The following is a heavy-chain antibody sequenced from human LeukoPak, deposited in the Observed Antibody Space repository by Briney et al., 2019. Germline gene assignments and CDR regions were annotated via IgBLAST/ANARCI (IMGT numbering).Heavy chain of an antibody. J-gene: IGHJ4*02. D-gene: IGHD2-2*01. V-gene: IGHV3-9*02. Sequence: GGSLRLSGAASGLTSNDYAMHWVGQPPGKGLEGGGGITWNIDRIGYAASVKGRFTISRDNARNSLFLQMNSLRPEDTALYYCGRDIEPGGLGYSGQGTVVTVSS. CDR3: GRDIEPGGLGY. CDR2: ITWNIDRI. CDR1: GLTSNDYA.